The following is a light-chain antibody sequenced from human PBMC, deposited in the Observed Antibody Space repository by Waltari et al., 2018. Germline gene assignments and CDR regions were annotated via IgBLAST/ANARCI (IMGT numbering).Light chain of an antibody. V-gene: IGKV3-11*01. CDR2: DAS. J-gene: IGKJ4*01. CDR3: QQRSNWPRT. Sequence: VFTQSPATLSLSPGERPTLSCRASQSVSSPLVWYQQKPGQAPRLLLFDASNRSPSIPARFSGRGYGTDVTHTISSLEPEDFAVYDCQQRSNWPRTFGGGTKVEIK. CDR1: QSVSSP.